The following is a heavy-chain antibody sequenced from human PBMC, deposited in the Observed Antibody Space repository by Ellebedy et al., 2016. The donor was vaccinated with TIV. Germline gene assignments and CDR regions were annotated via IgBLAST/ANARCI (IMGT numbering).Heavy chain of an antibody. CDR3: ARDSDYDSMEVS. J-gene: IGHJ5*02. CDR1: GYTFTSYD. V-gene: IGHV1-18*04. Sequence: AASVKVSCKASGYTFTSYDISWVRQAPGQGLEWMGWISVYSGNTNYAQKLQGRVTMTTDTSTSTAYMELTSLRSDDTAVYYCARDSDYDSMEVSWGQGTLVTVSS. CDR2: ISVYSGNT. D-gene: IGHD5-12*01.